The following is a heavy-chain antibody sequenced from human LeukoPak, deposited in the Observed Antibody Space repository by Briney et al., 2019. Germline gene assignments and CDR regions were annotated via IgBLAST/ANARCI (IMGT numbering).Heavy chain of an antibody. CDR2: INWNGGST. D-gene: IGHD2-8*01. Sequence: GGSLRLSCAASGFTFDDYGMSWVRQAPGKGLEWVSGINWNGGSTGYADSVKGRFTISRDNAKNPLYLQMNSLRPEDTALYYCSTDPRLLMYWGHGTLVTVSS. V-gene: IGHV3-20*04. CDR3: STDPRLLMY. J-gene: IGHJ4*01. CDR1: GFTFDDYG.